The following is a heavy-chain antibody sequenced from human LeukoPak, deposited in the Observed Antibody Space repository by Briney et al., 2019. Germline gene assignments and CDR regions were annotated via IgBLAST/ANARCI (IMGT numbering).Heavy chain of an antibody. V-gene: IGHV3-23*01. J-gene: IGHJ3*02. CDR2: ISGSDGST. CDR3: ASQGETTDAFDI. Sequence: GGSLRLPCAASGFTFSSYAMSWVRQAPGKGLEWVSAISGSDGSTYYADSVKGRFTISRDNSKNTLYLQMNSLRAEDTAVYYCASQGETTDAFDIWGQGTMVTVSS. D-gene: IGHD4-11*01. CDR1: GFTFSSYA.